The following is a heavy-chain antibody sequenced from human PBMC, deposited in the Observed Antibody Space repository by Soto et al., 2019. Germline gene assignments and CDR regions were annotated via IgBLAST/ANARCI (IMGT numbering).Heavy chain of an antibody. CDR3: ARSQGSSTSLEIYYYYYYGMDV. Sequence: QVQLVQSGAEVKKPGSSVKVSCKASGGTFSSYAISWVRQAPGQGLEWMGGIIPIPDTTNYAQKFQGRVTITADESTSTAYMELSSLRSEDTAAYYCARSQGSSTSLEIYYYYYYGMDVWGQATTVPVSS. CDR1: GGTFSSYA. CDR2: IIPIPDTT. J-gene: IGHJ6*02. D-gene: IGHD2-2*01. V-gene: IGHV1-69*01.